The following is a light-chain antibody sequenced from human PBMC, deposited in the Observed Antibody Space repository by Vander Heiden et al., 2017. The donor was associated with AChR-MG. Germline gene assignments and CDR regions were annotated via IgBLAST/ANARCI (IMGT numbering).Light chain of an antibody. CDR1: QSISSY. J-gene: IGKJ3*01. Sequence: DIQMTQSPSSLSASVGDRVTITCRASQSISSYLNWYQQKPGKAPKLLIYAASSLQSGVPSRFSGSGSGTDFTLTISSLQPEDFATYYCQQTDSTPEFTFDHRTKVDIK. V-gene: IGKV1-39*01. CDR3: QQTDSTPEFT. CDR2: AAS.